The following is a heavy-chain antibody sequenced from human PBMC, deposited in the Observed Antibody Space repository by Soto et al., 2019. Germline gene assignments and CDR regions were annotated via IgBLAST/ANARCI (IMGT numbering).Heavy chain of an antibody. V-gene: IGHV3-33*01. J-gene: IGHJ3*02. D-gene: IGHD2-15*01. CDR3: ARMRGRCSGGSCYAFEVAFDI. CDR1: GFTFSSYG. CDR2: IWYDGSNK. Sequence: QVQLVESGGGVVQPGRSLRLSCAASGFTFSSYGMHWVRQAPGKGLEWVAVIWYDGSNKYYADSVKGRFTISRDNSKNTLYLQMNSLRAEDTAVYYCARMRGRCSGGSCYAFEVAFDIWGQGTMVTVSS.